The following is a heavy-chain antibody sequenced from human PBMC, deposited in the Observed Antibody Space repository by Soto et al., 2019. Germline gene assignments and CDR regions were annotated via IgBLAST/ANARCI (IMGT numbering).Heavy chain of an antibody. CDR2: INGDGTST. CDR3: ARAPYPVFDC. Sequence: GGSLRLSCAASGFTFSTYWMHWVRQAQGKGLVWVSRINGDGTSTGYADSVKGRFTISRDNARNTLYLQMNSLRADGTAVYYCARAPYPVFDCWGRGTLVTVS. CDR1: GFTFSTYW. V-gene: IGHV3-74*01. J-gene: IGHJ4*02.